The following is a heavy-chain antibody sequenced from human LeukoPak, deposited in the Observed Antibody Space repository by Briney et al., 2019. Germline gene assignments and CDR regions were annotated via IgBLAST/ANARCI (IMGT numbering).Heavy chain of an antibody. CDR1: GGSISSGDYY. V-gene: IGHV4-30-4*01. Sequence: PSQTLSLTCTVSGGSISSGDYYWSWIRQPPGKGLEWIGYIYYSGSTYYNPSLKSRVTISADTSKNQFSLKLSSVTAADTAVYYCARVYCSGGSCYSGGWSNFDYWGQGTLVTVSS. CDR3: ARVYCSGGSCYSGGWSNFDY. CDR2: IYYSGST. J-gene: IGHJ4*02. D-gene: IGHD2-15*01.